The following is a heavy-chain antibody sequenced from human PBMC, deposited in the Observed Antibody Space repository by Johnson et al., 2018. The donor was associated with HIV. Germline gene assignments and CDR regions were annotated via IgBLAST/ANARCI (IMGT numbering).Heavy chain of an antibody. J-gene: IGHJ3*02. Sequence: QVQLVESGGGVARPGGSLRLSCAASGFTFDDYDMNWVRQAPGKGLEWVAVISYDGSNKYYADSVKGRFTISRDTSENTVHLQMNDLRAEDTAVYYCARESSAGEYGYGIIWGQGTMVTVSS. CDR3: ARESSAGEYGYGII. CDR1: GFTFDDYD. CDR2: ISYDGSNK. V-gene: IGHV3-30*14. D-gene: IGHD5-18*01.